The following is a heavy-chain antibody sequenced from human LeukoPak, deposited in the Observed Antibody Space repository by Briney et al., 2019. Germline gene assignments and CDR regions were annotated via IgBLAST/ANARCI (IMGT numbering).Heavy chain of an antibody. CDR3: ASPPNDY. V-gene: IGHV3-20*04. J-gene: IGHJ4*02. CDR1: GLTFDDYG. CDR2: INWNGVST. Sequence: GGSLRLSCAASGLTFDDYGMSWVRQPPRKGLEWVSGINWNGVSTGYADSVKGRFTSSRDNAKNSLYLQMNSRRAEDTALYYCASPPNDYWGQGTLVTVSS.